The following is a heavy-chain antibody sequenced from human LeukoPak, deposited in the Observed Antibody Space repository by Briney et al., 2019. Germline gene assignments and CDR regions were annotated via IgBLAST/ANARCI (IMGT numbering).Heavy chain of an antibody. D-gene: IGHD5-24*01. V-gene: IGHV3-23*01. Sequence: GGSLRLSCAASGFTFTNYAMGWVRQAPGKGLEWVSVITASGASTYYADSVKGRFTISRDNSKNTVYLQMNSLRPEDTAVFFCAKDRDRWPYCFDYWGQGALVSVSS. CDR1: GFTFTNYA. CDR3: AKDRDRWPYCFDY. J-gene: IGHJ4*02. CDR2: ITASGAST.